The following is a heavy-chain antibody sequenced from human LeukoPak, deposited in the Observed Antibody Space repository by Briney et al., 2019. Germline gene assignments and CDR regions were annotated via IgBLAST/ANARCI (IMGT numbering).Heavy chain of an antibody. CDR2: INTDGSST. CDR1: GFTSSSYW. CDR3: YGGNAEQ. Sequence: GGSLRLSCAGSGFTSSSYWMHWVRQAPGKGLVWVSGINTDGSSTNYADSVKGRFTISRDNAKNTLYLQMNSLRVEDMAVYYCYGGNAEQWGQGTLVTVSS. V-gene: IGHV3-74*01. D-gene: IGHD4-23*01. J-gene: IGHJ1*01.